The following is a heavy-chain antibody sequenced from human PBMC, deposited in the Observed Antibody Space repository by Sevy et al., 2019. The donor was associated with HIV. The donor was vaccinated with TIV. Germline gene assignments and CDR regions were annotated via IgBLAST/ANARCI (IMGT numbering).Heavy chain of an antibody. CDR2: IYYSGST. J-gene: IGHJ4*02. Sequence: SETLSLTCTVSGGSISSSSYYWGWIRQPPGKGLEWIGSIYYSGSTYYNPSLKSRVTISVDTSKNQFSLKLSSVTAADTAVYYCARHDYGDYGGVDYWGQGSLVTVSS. V-gene: IGHV4-39*01. CDR1: GGSISSSSYY. D-gene: IGHD4-17*01. CDR3: ARHDYGDYGGVDY.